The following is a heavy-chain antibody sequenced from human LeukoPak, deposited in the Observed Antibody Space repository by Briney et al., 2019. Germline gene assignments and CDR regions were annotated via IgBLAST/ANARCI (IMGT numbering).Heavy chain of an antibody. V-gene: IGHV4-34*01. CDR2: INRSGST. D-gene: IGHD6-13*01. CDR3: ARGRDSSSWFLPNYGMDV. Sequence: SETLSLTCAVYGGSFSGYYWSWIRQPPGKGLEWIGEINRSGSTNYNPSLKSRVTISVDTSKNQFSLKLSSVTAADTAVYYCARGRDSSSWFLPNYGMDVWGQGTTVTVSS. J-gene: IGHJ6*02. CDR1: GGSFSGYY.